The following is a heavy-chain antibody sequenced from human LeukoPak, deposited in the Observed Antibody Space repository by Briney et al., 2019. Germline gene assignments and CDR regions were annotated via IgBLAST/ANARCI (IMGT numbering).Heavy chain of an antibody. D-gene: IGHD4-11*01. CDR3: AKTTVTPPYYMDV. CDR2: ITTSSIYK. J-gene: IGHJ6*03. Sequence: PGGSLRLSCAASGFTFSSYNMNWVRQAPGKGLEWVSSITTSSIYKYYGDSAKGRFTISRDNAKKSLYLQMNSLRAEDTAVYYCAKTTVTPPYYMDVWGKGTTVTVSS. V-gene: IGHV3-21*01. CDR1: GFTFSSYN.